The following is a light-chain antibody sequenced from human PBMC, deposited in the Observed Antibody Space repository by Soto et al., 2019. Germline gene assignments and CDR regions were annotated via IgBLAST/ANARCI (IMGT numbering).Light chain of an antibody. V-gene: IGKV3-20*01. CDR1: QSVGENF. J-gene: IGKJ4*01. CDR2: EAS. CDR3: HQYGSEPLT. Sequence: EIVLTQSPGTLSLSPGEGATLSCRASQSVGENFLAWYKQKPGQAPRLLIYEASSRATGIPDRFSGSGSETDFTLTISRLEPDGFAVYYCHQYGSEPLTFGGGTKVEIK.